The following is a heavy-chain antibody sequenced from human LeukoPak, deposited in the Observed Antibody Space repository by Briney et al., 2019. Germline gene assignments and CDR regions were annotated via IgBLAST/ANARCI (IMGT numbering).Heavy chain of an antibody. CDR1: GYTFTGYG. CDR3: ARATFVVRGVIITGDY. V-gene: IGHV1-18*01. D-gene: IGHD3-10*01. J-gene: IGHJ4*02. CDR2: ISAYNGNT. Sequence: ASVKVSCKASGYTFTGYGISWVRQAPGQGLEWMGWISAYNGNTNYAQKLQGRVTMTTDTSTSTAYMELRSLRSDDTAVYYCARATFVVRGVIITGDYWGQGTLVTVSS.